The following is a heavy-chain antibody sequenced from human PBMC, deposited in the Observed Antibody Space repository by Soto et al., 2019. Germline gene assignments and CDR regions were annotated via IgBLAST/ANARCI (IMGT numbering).Heavy chain of an antibody. CDR1: GGSVSSGSYY. Sequence: PSETLSLTCTASGGSVSSGSYYWSWIRQPPGKGLEWIGYIFYSGSTNYNPSLKSRVTISVDTSKNQFSLKLTSVTAADTAVYYCARGNYYDSSGYYPPYFQHWGQGTLVTVSS. CDR3: ARGNYYDSSGYYPPYFQH. J-gene: IGHJ1*01. V-gene: IGHV4-61*01. D-gene: IGHD3-22*01. CDR2: IFYSGST.